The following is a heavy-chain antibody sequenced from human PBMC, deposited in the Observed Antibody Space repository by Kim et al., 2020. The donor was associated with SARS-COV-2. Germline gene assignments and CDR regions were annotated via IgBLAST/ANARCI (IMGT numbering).Heavy chain of an antibody. J-gene: IGHJ4*02. D-gene: IGHD6-19*01. Sequence: TYYADSVKGRFSISRDNSKNSLFLQMDSLTPDDTALYYCGKGGPVAGLDYLGQGTLVTVSS. CDR3: GKGGPVAGLDY. CDR2: T. V-gene: IGHV3-43D*04.